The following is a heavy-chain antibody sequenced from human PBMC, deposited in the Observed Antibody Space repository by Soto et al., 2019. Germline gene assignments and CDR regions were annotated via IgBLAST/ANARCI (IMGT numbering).Heavy chain of an antibody. Sequence: QVQLQESGPGLVKPSQTLSLTCTVSGGSISSGDYYWSWIRQPPGKGLEWIGYIYYSGSTYYNPSLQRRVTISVDTSKNPCSLKLSSVTAADTAVYYCAREGTDSGYDFDYWGQGTLVTVSS. V-gene: IGHV4-30-4*01. CDR1: GGSISSGDYY. CDR3: AREGTDSGYDFDY. D-gene: IGHD5-12*01. J-gene: IGHJ4*02. CDR2: IYYSGST.